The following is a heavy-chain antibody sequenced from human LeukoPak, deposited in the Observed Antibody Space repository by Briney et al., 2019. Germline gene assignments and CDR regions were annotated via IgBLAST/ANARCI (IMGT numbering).Heavy chain of an antibody. D-gene: IGHD4-11*01. Sequence: PGGSLRLSCAASGFSVSSSYMSWVRHAPGKGLVWVSRIISDGSSASYADSVKGRFTMSRDNAKNTLHLQMNSLRVEDTAVYYCVRDSNYHPDCWGQGTLVTVSS. CDR2: IISDGSSA. CDR1: GFSVSSSY. V-gene: IGHV3-74*01. J-gene: IGHJ4*02. CDR3: VRDSNYHPDC.